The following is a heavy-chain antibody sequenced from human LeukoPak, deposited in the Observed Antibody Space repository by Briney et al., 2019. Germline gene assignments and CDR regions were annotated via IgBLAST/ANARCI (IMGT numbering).Heavy chain of an antibody. D-gene: IGHD2-8*02. Sequence: PSETLSLTCTVSGDSISSTSHYWAWVRQPPGKGLEWIGSIYYSGSTHHNPSLKSRVTISVDTSKNQFSLKLKSVTAADTAVYYCARNCTADYDVSRSRDKWFDPWGHGTLVTVSS. CDR1: GDSISSTSHY. V-gene: IGHV4-39*07. CDR3: ARNCTADYDVSRSRDKWFDP. CDR2: IYYSGST. J-gene: IGHJ5*02.